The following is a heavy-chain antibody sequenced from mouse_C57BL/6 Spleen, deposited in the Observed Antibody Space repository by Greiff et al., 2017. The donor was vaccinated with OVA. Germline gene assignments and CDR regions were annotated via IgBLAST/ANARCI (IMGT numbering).Heavy chain of an antibody. CDR2: IYPSDSET. J-gene: IGHJ2*01. CDR1: GYTFTSYW. D-gene: IGHD4-1*01. CDR3: AREGNWGFDY. Sequence: VQLQQSGAELVRPGSSVKLSCKASGYTFTSYWMDWVKQRPGQGLEWIGNIYPSDSETHYNQKFKDKATLTVDKSSSTAYMQLSSLTSEDSAVYYCAREGNWGFDYWGQGTTLTVSS. V-gene: IGHV1-61*01.